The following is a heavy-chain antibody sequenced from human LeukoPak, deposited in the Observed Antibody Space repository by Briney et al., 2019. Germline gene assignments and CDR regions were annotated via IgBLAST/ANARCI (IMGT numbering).Heavy chain of an antibody. CDR3: ASGYDLPY. CDR1: TFTFSNYE. V-gene: IGHV3-48*03. D-gene: IGHD5-12*01. Sequence: QPGGSLRLSCAASTFTFSNYEMNWVRQAPGKGLEWISYISRSGSTIYYADSVKGRFTISRDNAKNSLYLQMNSLRAEDTAVYYCASGYDLPYWGRGTLVTVSS. J-gene: IGHJ4*02. CDR2: ISRSGSTI.